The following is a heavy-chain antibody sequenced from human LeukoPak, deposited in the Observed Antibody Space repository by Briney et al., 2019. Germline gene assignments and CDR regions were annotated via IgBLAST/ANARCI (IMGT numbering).Heavy chain of an antibody. CDR2: IYYSGST. D-gene: IGHD1-26*01. CDR3: ARDSGSYCFN. J-gene: IGHJ4*02. CDR1: GGSINSGDYY. V-gene: IGHV4-30-4*08. Sequence: SQTLSLTCTVAGGSINSGDYYWSWIRQPPGKGLEWIGYIYYSGSTYYNPSLKSRVTISVDTPKNQFSLKLSSVTAADTAVYYCARDSGSYCFNWGQGTLVTVSS.